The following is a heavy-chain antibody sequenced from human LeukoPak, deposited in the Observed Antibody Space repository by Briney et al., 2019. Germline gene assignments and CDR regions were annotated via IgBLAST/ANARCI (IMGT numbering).Heavy chain of an antibody. CDR2: ISYNGRT. D-gene: IGHD6-13*01. J-gene: IGHJ2*01. Sequence: PSETLSLTCTVSGDSISSSSYYRGWIRQSPGKGLEWIGSISYNGRTYYNPSLKSRVTMSLDTSKNQFSLKLSSVTAADTAVYYCARVSSSWYQDWYFDLWGRGTLVTVSS. CDR1: GDSISSSSYY. CDR3: ARVSSSWYQDWYFDL. V-gene: IGHV4-39*07.